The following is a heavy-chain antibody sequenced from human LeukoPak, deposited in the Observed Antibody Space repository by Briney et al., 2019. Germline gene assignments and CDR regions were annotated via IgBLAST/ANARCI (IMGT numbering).Heavy chain of an antibody. CDR2: IYTSGST. CDR3: ARDASPAAKSAFDI. J-gene: IGHJ3*02. D-gene: IGHD2-2*01. Sequence: SETLSLTCTVSGGSISSYYWSWIRQPAGKGLEWIGRIYTSGSTNYNPSLKSRVTMSVDTSKNQFSLKLSSVTAADTAVYYCARDASPAAKSAFDIWGQGTMVTVSS. CDR1: GGSISSYY. V-gene: IGHV4-4*07.